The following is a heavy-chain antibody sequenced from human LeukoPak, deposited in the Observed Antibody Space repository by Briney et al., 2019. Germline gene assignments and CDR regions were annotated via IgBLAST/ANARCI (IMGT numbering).Heavy chain of an antibody. D-gene: IGHD1-26*01. V-gene: IGHV4-39*07. CDR2: IYYSGST. Sequence: PSETLSLTCTVSGGSISSSSYYWGWIRQPPGKGLEWIGSIYYSGSTYYNPSLKSRVTISVDTSKNQFSLKLSSVTAADTAVYYCARFRGRVGAILYWGQGTLVTVSS. J-gene: IGHJ4*02. CDR3: ARFRGRVGAILY. CDR1: GGSISSSSYY.